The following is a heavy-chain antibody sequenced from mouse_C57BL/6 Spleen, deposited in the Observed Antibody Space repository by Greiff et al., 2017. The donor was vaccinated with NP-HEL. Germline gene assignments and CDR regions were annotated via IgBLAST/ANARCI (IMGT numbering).Heavy chain of an antibody. CDR2: IRLKSDNYAT. V-gene: IGHV6-3*01. D-gene: IGHD1-1*01. CDR3: TDYYGSPFAY. J-gene: IGHJ3*01. Sequence: DVMLVESGGGLVQPGGSMKLSCVASGFTFSNYWMNWVRQSPEKGLEWVAQIRLKSDNYATHYAESVKGRFTISRDDSKSSVYLQMNNLRAEDTGIYYCTDYYGSPFAYWGQGTLVTVSA. CDR1: GFTFSNYW.